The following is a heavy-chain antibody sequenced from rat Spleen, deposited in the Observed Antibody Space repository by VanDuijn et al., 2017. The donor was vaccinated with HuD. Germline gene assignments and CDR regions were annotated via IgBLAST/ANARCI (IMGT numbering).Heavy chain of an antibody. J-gene: IGHJ3*01. CDR1: GFTFSNYG. D-gene: IGHD1-10*01. CDR2: ISFDGSST. Sequence: EVQLVESGGGLVQPGRSLKLSCAASGFTFSNYGMAWVRQAPTKGLEWVATISFDGSSTYYRDSVKGRFTISRDNAKSTLYLQMDSLRSEDTATYYCARQGQRGAYWGQGTLVTVSS. CDR3: ARQGQRGAY. V-gene: IGHV5-29*01.